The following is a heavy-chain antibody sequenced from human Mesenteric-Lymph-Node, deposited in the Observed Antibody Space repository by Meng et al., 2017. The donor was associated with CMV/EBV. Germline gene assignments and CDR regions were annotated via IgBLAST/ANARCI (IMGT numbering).Heavy chain of an antibody. CDR2: IKQDGSEK. Sequence: GGSLRLSCAASGFTFSSYWMSWVCQAPGKGLEWVANIKQDGSEKYYVDSVKGRFTISRDNAKNSLYLQMNSLRAEDTAVYYCARKHDFWSGYYLYYYGMDVWGQGTTVTVSS. CDR3: ARKHDFWSGYYLYYYGMDV. D-gene: IGHD3-3*01. CDR1: GFTFSSYW. J-gene: IGHJ6*02. V-gene: IGHV3-7*01.